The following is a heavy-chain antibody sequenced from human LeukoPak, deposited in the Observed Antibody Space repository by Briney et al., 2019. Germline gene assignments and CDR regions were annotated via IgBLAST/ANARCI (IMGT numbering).Heavy chain of an antibody. CDR2: IYYSGTT. D-gene: IGHD5-12*01. V-gene: IGHV4-39*07. Sequence: SETLSLTCTVSGGSISSVNYYWGWIRQPPGKGLEWIGSIYYSGTTYYNPSLKSRVTISVDTSKNQFSLNLSSVAAADTAVYYCAKIGYSTAWWYFDSWGQGTQVTVSS. J-gene: IGHJ4*02. CDR3: AKIGYSTAWWYFDS. CDR1: GGSISSVNYY.